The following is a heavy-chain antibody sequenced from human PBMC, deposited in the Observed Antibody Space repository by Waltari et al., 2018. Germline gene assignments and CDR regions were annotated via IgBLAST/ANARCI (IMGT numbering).Heavy chain of an antibody. CDR2: IIPIFGTA. Sequence: QVQLVQSGAEVKKPGSSVKVSCKASGGTFSSYAISWVRQAPGQGLEWMGRIIPIFGTANDAQKFQGRVMITADKSTSTAYMELSSLRSEDTAVYYCASSLIGGHAFDIWGQGTMVTVSS. V-gene: IGHV1-69*08. CDR3: ASSLIGGHAFDI. CDR1: GGTFSSYA. D-gene: IGHD2-8*01. J-gene: IGHJ3*02.